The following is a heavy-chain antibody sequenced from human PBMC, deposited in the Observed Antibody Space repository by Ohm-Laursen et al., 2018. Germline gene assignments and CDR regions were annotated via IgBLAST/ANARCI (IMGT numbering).Heavy chain of an antibody. V-gene: IGHV3-33*01. CDR2: IWYDGSNK. CDR1: GFTLSNYG. J-gene: IGHJ3*02. D-gene: IGHD5-18*01. Sequence: SLRLSCAAPGFTLSNYGMHWVRQAPGKGLAWVAVIWYDGSNKYYADSVKGRFTISRDNSKNTLYLQMNSLRAEDTAVYYCARDIRGYSYGWDAFDIWCQGTMVTVSS. CDR3: ARDIRGYSYGWDAFDI.